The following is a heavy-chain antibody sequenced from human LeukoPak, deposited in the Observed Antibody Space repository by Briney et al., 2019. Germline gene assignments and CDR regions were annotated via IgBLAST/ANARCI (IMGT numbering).Heavy chain of an antibody. Sequence: GGSLRLSCAASGFTFSNAWMSWVRQAPGKGLEWVGRIKSKSEGGTTDYAVPVKGRFTISRDDSKNTLYLQMNSLKTEDTALYYCTTGGILGIDYWGQGTLVTVSS. CDR1: GFTFSNAW. CDR2: IKSKSEGGTT. CDR3: TTGGILGIDY. J-gene: IGHJ4*02. D-gene: IGHD3-3*01. V-gene: IGHV3-15*01.